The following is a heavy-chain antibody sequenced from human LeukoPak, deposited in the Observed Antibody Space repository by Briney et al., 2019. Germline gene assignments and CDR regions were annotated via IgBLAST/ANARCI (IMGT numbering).Heavy chain of an antibody. D-gene: IGHD2-2*01. CDR3: GVSSSSSKGSFDY. Sequence: SETLSPTCAVYGGSFSGYYWSWIRQPPGEGLEWIGEINHSGSTNYNPSLKSRVTISVDTSKNQFSLKLSSVTAADTAVYYCGVSSSSSKGSFDYWGQGTLVTVSS. J-gene: IGHJ4*02. V-gene: IGHV4-34*01. CDR1: GGSFSGYY. CDR2: INHSGST.